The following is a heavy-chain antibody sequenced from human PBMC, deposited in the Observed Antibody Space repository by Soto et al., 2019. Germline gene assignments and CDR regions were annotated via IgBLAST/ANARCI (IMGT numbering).Heavy chain of an antibody. D-gene: IGHD3-3*01. Sequence: ASVKVSCKASGYTFTSYDIHWVRQATGHGLACMGWMTPNSGNTGYAQKFQGRVTMTRNTSISTAYMELSSLRSEDTAVYYCARGSPSVLRFLEWSQGYYYYGMDVWGQGTTVTVSS. CDR1: GYTFTSYD. J-gene: IGHJ6*02. CDR3: ARGSPSVLRFLEWSQGYYYYGMDV. V-gene: IGHV1-8*01. CDR2: MTPNSGNT.